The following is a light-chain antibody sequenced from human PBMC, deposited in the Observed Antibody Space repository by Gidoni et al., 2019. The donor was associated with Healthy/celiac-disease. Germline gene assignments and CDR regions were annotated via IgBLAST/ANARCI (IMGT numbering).Light chain of an antibody. J-gene: IGLJ2*01. CDR1: RLGDKY. CDR3: QAWDSTIVV. CDR2: QDD. Sequence: SYELTQPPSVSVSPGQTASITCPGDRLGDKYVCWYQQKPGQSPVLVIYQDDKRPSGISERFSGSNSGNTATLTISGTQAMDEAYYYCQAWDSTIVVFGGGTSLTVL. V-gene: IGLV3-1*01.